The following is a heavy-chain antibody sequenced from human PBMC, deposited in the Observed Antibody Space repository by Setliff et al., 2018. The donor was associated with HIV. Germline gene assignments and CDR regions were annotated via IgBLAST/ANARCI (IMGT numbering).Heavy chain of an antibody. Sequence: GGSLRLSCAASGFTFSDHYMDWVRQAPGKGLEWVGRSRSKANSYTTEYAASVKGRFTISRDDSKNSLHLQMNSLKTEDTAVYYCARGRLLWSGSYYYYYMDVWGKGTTVTVSS. CDR1: GFTFSDHY. J-gene: IGHJ6*03. CDR3: ARGRLLWSGSYYYYYMDV. V-gene: IGHV3-72*01. D-gene: IGHD3-10*01. CDR2: SRSKANSYTT.